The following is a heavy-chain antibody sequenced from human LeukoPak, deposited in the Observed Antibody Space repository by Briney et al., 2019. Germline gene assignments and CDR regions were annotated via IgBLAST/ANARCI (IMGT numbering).Heavy chain of an antibody. Sequence: PGGSLRLSCAASGFTVSSNHMSWVRQAPRKGLEWVSVIYSGGSTSYADSVKGRFTISRDNSKNTLYLQMNSLRAEDTAVYYCAREPTSMGSDYWGQGTLVTVSS. J-gene: IGHJ4*02. CDR2: IYSGGST. D-gene: IGHD5-18*01. CDR1: GFTVSSNH. V-gene: IGHV3-53*01. CDR3: AREPTSMGSDY.